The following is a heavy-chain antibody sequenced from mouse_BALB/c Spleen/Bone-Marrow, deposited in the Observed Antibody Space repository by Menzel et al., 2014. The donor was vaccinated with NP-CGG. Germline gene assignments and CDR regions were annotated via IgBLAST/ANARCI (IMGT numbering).Heavy chain of an antibody. D-gene: IGHD2-4*01. CDR1: GFTSSNYW. J-gene: IGHJ3*01. CDR3: TRLDYDWFAY. CDR2: IKLKSNNYAT. V-gene: IGHV6-6*02. Sequence: LQQSGGGLVQPGGSMKLSCVASGFTSSNYWMNWVRQSPEKGLEWVAEIKLKSNNYATHYAESVKGRFTISRDDSKSSVYLQMSNLRAEDTGIYYCTRLDYDWFAYWGQGTLVTVSA.